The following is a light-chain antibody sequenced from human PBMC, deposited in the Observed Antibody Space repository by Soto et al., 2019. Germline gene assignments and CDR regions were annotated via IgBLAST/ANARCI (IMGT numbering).Light chain of an antibody. V-gene: IGKV1-5*03. CDR3: QQYNSYSRT. J-gene: IGKJ1*01. CDR1: QSISSC. CDR2: KAS. Sequence: DIQMTHSPSTLSASVGHRVTITCRASQSISSCLAWYQQKPGKAPEVLIYKASRLESGVPSRFSGSGSGTEFTLTISSLQPDDCATYYCQQYNSYSRTFGQGPKVEI.